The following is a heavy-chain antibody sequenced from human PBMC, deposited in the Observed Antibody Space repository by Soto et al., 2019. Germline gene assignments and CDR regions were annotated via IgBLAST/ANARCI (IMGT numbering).Heavy chain of an antibody. CDR2: VSYSGST. CDR3: ARGVQRGHYYGSGGVYLDV. J-gene: IGHJ6*03. Sequence: SGTLSLTCTVSGGSISNSSYLWGWIRQPPGKGLQWIGSVSYSGSTYYNPSLKSRVTISVDTSKTQSSLRRSSVTAADPSVYYCARGVQRGHYYGSGGVYLDVWGKGTSVTVSS. D-gene: IGHD3-10*01. V-gene: IGHV4-39*01. CDR1: GGSISNSSYL.